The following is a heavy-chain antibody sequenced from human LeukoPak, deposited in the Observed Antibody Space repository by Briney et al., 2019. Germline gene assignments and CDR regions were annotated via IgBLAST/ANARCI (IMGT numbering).Heavy chain of an antibody. CDR1: GFTFSSYS. D-gene: IGHD2-21*02. Sequence: GGSLRLSCAASGFTFSSYSMNWVRQAPGKGLEWVSSINSSSSYIYYADSVKGRFTISRDNAKNSLYLQMNSLRAEDTAVYYCARVWDCGGDCYSGPDRDYYYYGMDVWGQGTTVTVSS. CDR3: ARVWDCGGDCYSGPDRDYYYYGMDV. J-gene: IGHJ6*02. V-gene: IGHV3-21*01. CDR2: INSSSSYI.